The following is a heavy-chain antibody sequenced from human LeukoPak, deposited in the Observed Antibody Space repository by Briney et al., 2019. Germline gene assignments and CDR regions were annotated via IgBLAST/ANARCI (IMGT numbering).Heavy chain of an antibody. V-gene: IGHV4-31*03. CDR1: GGSISRGGYY. J-gene: IGHJ4*02. CDR2: IYYSGST. CDR3: AREMYSSSWYFDY. D-gene: IGHD6-13*01. Sequence: SETLSLTCTVSGGSISRGGYYWSWIRQHPGKGLEWIGYIYYSGSTYYNPSLKSRVTISVDTSKNQFSLKLSSVTAADTAVYYCAREMYSSSWYFDYWGQGTLVTVSS.